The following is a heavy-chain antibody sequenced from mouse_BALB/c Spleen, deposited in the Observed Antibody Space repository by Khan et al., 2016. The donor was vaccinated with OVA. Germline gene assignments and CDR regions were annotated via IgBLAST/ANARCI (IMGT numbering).Heavy chain of an antibody. CDR3: AKRPGYHEGSAMDY. V-gene: IGHV5-6*01. Sequence: VQLKESGADLVKPGGSLKLSCAASGFTFTSYGMSWVRQTPGKSLEWVGVISTGGSYSYYPESLKGRFTISRDNAKNTLYLQMSSLKSEDTAMYSCAKRPGYHEGSAMDYWGQGTSVTVSS. CDR2: ISTGGSYS. CDR1: GFTFTSYG. J-gene: IGHJ4*01.